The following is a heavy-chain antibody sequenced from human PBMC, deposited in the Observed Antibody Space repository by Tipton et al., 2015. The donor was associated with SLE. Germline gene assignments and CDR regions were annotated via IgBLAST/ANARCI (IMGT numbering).Heavy chain of an antibody. J-gene: IGHJ4*02. CDR2: ISSSSSYI. D-gene: IGHD4-17*01. CDR1: GFPFSNFW. CDR3: ARDLGAGYGDYGS. Sequence: SLRLSCAASGFPFSNFWMHWVRQPPGKGLEWVSSISSSSSYIYYADSVKGRFTISRDNAKNSLYLQMNSLRAEDTAVYYCARDLGAGYGDYGSWGQGTLVTVSS. V-gene: IGHV3-21*03.